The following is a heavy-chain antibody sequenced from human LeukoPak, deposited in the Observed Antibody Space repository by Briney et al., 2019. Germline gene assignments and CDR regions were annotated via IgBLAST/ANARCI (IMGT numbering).Heavy chain of an antibody. V-gene: IGHV3-7*01. CDR3: ARDRGDDNDRDWFDP. CDR2: IKQDGSEK. Sequence: GGSLRLSCAASGFTFSRYWMSWVRQAPGKGPEWVANIKQDGSEKYYVDSVRGRFTISRDNARTSLYLQTNSLRAEDTAVYYCARDRGDDNDRDWFDPWGQGTLVTVSS. CDR1: GFTFSRYW. D-gene: IGHD3-10*01. J-gene: IGHJ5*02.